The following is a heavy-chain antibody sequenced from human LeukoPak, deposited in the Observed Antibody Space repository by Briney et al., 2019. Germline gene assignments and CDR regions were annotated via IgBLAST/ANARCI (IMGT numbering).Heavy chain of an antibody. V-gene: IGHV1-69*05. J-gene: IGHJ4*02. D-gene: IGHD6-6*01. CDR1: GGTFSSYA. Sequence: SVKVSCKASGGTFSSYAISWVRQSPGQGLERMGGIIPIFGTANYAQKFQGRVTITTDESTSTAYMELSSLRSEDTAVYYCARDCSIAAPSDADWGQGTVVTVSS. CDR2: IIPIFGTA. CDR3: ARDCSIAAPSDAD.